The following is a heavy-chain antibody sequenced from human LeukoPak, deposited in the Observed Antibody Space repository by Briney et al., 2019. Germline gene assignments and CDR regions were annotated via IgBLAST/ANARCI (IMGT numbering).Heavy chain of an antibody. Sequence: SETLSFTCTVSGGSISSYYWSWIRQPAGNGLEWIGRIYTSGSTNYNPSLKSRVTMSVDTSKNQFSLKLSSVTAADTAVYYCANTVTPYNWFDPWGQGTLVTVSS. CDR2: IYTSGST. J-gene: IGHJ5*02. CDR1: GGSISSYY. D-gene: IGHD4-11*01. V-gene: IGHV4-4*07. CDR3: ANTVTPYNWFDP.